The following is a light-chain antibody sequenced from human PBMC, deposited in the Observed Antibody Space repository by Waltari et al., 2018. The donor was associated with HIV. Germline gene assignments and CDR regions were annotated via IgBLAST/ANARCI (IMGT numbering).Light chain of an antibody. Sequence: EIVMTQSPATLSVSPGERATLSCRASQTISSNLAWYQKKPGQAPRLLVYGAFTRATGIPARFSGSGSGTEFTLTISSLQSEDFAVYYCQQYNNWPRGYTFGQGTKLEIK. V-gene: IGKV3-15*01. CDR3: QQYNNWPRGYT. J-gene: IGKJ2*01. CDR1: QTISSN. CDR2: GAF.